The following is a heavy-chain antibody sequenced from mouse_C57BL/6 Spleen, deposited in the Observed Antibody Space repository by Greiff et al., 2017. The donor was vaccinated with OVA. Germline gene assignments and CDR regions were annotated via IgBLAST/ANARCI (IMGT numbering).Heavy chain of an antibody. Sequence: EVKLMESGGGLVKPGGSLKLSCAASGFTFSDYGMHWVRQAPEKGLEWVAYISSGSSTIYYADTVKGRFTISRDNAKNTLFLQMTSLRPEDTAMYYCARGTTDYFDDWGQGTTLTVSS. CDR3: ARGTTDYFDD. D-gene: IGHD1-1*01. CDR2: ISSGSSTI. CDR1: GFTFSDYG. V-gene: IGHV5-17*01. J-gene: IGHJ2*01.